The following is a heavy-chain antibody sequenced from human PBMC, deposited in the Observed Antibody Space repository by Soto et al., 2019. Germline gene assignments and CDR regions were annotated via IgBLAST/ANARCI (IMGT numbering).Heavy chain of an antibody. D-gene: IGHD3-10*01. CDR2: ISAYNGNT. Sequence: QVQLVQSGAEVKKPGASVKVSCKASGYTFTSYGISWVRQAPGQGLEWMGWISAYNGNTNYAQKLQGRVTMTTDTSTSTAYMELRRLRSDDTAVYYCARGGGITMVRGVIINYYYYMDVWGKGTTVTVSS. V-gene: IGHV1-18*01. CDR3: ARGGGITMVRGVIINYYYYMDV. J-gene: IGHJ6*03. CDR1: GYTFTSYG.